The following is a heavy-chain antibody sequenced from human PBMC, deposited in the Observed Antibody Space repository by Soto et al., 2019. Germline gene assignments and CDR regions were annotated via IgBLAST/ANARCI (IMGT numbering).Heavy chain of an antibody. Sequence: PGGSLRLSCAASGFTFSSYSMNWVRQAPGKGLEWVSSISSSSSYIYYADSVKGRFTISRDNAKNSLYLQMNSLRAEDTAVYYCARVSIYYYDSSGDSSEVVMRDYWGQGTLVTVSS. CDR3: ARVSIYYYDSSGDSSEVVMRDY. J-gene: IGHJ4*02. CDR2: ISSSSSYI. V-gene: IGHV3-21*01. D-gene: IGHD3-22*01. CDR1: GFTFSSYS.